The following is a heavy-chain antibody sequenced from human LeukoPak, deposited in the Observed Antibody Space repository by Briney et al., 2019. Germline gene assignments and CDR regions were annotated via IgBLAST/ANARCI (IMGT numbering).Heavy chain of an antibody. J-gene: IGHJ4*02. V-gene: IGHV4-39*07. CDR1: GGSISTSNYY. CDR3: ARGVKLSHLNSYYYDSSIDY. CDR2: IFYSGST. Sequence: PSETLSLTCTVSGGSISTSNYYWGWIRQPPGKGLEWIGNIFYSGSTNYNPSLKSRVTISVDTSKNQFSLKLSSVTAADTAVYYCARGVKLSHLNSYYYDSSIDYWGQGTLVTVSS. D-gene: IGHD3-22*01.